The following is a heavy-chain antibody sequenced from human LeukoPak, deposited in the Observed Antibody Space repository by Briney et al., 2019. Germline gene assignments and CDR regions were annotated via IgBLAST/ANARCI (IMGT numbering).Heavy chain of an antibody. V-gene: IGHV3-30*02. CDR3: AKPGGRVGESLNGIDY. CDR2: IQYDGSNK. J-gene: IGHJ4*02. CDR1: GCAFSNYG. D-gene: IGHD3-10*01. Sequence: PGGSLRLSCAASGCAFSNYGLHWVRQAPGKGLEWVAFIQYDGSNKFHTDSVKGRFTISRDNSKNTLFLQMNSLRAEDTAVYYCAKPGGRVGESLNGIDYWGQGTLVTVS.